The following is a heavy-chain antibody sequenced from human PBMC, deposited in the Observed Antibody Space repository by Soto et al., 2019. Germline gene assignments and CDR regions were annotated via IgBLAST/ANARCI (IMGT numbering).Heavy chain of an antibody. V-gene: IGHV1-69*10. D-gene: IGHD1-26*01. CDR1: GGTFTNYG. Sequence: SVKVSCKASGGTFTNYGFSWVRQAPGQGLVWMGGIIPIFDIANYAQRFQGKVTITADKSTSIVYMELRSLRSEDTAVYYCARRGLSGGYSNAFDIWGQGTLVTVSS. J-gene: IGHJ3*02. CDR3: ARRGLSGGYSNAFDI. CDR2: IIPIFDIA.